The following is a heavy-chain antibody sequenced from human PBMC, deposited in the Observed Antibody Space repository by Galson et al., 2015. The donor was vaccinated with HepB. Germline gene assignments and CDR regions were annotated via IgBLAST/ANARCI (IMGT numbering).Heavy chain of an antibody. CDR3: AKLPGFDP. CDR1: GFTFNNHA. V-gene: IGHV3-23*01. Sequence: SLRLSCAASGFTFNNHAMTWVRQAPGKGLEWVSFISRRGGDTYYADSVKGRFTISRDNSKNTLYLQMTSLRVDDTAVYCCAKLPGFDPWGQGTLVTVSS. CDR2: ISRRGGDT. J-gene: IGHJ5*02.